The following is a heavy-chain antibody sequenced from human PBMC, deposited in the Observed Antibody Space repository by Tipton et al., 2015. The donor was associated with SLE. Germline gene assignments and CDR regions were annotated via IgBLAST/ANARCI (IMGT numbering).Heavy chain of an antibody. CDR2: ISSSGSTI. Sequence: SLRLSCAASGFTFSSYEMNWVRQAPGKGLEWVSYISSSGSTIYYADSVKGRFTISRDNAKNSLYLQMNSLRAEDTAVYYCARVQRWLQLDYWGQGTLVTVSS. CDR1: GFTFSSYE. D-gene: IGHD5-24*01. CDR3: ARVQRWLQLDY. V-gene: IGHV3-48*03. J-gene: IGHJ4*02.